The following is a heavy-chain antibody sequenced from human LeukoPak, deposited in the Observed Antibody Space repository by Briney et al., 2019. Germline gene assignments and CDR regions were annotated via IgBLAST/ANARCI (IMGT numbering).Heavy chain of an antibody. Sequence: ASVKVSCKASGGTFSSYAISWVRQATGQGLEWMGWMNPNSGNTGYAQKFQGRVTMTRNTSISTAYMELSSLRSEDTAVYYCARGLYSSSWGIYYYYGMDVWGQGTTVTVSS. J-gene: IGHJ6*02. V-gene: IGHV1-8*02. CDR2: MNPNSGNT. CDR3: ARGLYSSSWGIYYYYGMDV. CDR1: GGTFSSYA. D-gene: IGHD6-13*01.